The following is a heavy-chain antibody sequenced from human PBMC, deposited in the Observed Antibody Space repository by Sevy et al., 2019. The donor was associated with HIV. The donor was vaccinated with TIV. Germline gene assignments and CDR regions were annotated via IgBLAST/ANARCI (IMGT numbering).Heavy chain of an antibody. D-gene: IGHD2-2*01. CDR2: IHSSGST. J-gene: IGHJ5*02. V-gene: IGHV4-59*08. Sequence: SETLSLTCTVSGGSISSFDWSWIRQPPGKGLEWIGYIHSSGSTNYNPSLKSRVTISVDTSKNQFSLKLNSVTAADTAVYYCASVGHSTSWDFDPWGQRTLVTVSS. CDR1: GGSISSFD. CDR3: ASVGHSTSWDFDP.